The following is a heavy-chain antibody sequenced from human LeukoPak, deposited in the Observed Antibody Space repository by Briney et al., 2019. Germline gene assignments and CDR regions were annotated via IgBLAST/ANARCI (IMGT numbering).Heavy chain of an antibody. CDR2: INPNSGGT. J-gene: IGHJ6*03. CDR3: ARDVLGGYYDSSGYYPYYYYMDV. D-gene: IGHD3-22*01. Sequence: GASVKVSCKASGYTFTGYYMHWVRQAPGQGLEWMGWINPNSGGTNYAQKFQGRVTMTRDTSISTAYMELSRLRSDDTAVYYCARDVLGGYYDSSGYYPYYYYMDVWGKGTTVTVSS. CDR1: GYTFTGYY. V-gene: IGHV1-2*02.